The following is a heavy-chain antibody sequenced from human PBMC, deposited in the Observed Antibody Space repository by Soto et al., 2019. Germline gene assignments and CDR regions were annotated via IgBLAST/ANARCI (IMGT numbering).Heavy chain of an antibody. J-gene: IGHJ3*02. CDR2: ISAYNGNT. D-gene: IGHD5-12*01. V-gene: IGHV1-18*01. CDR1: GYTITTYG. Sequence: QVQLVQSGAEVKKPGASVKVSCKASGYTITTYGTTWVRQAPGQGLEWMGWISAYNGNTNYAHSLQGRVTMTTDTSTSTAYMELRSLRSADTAVYYCARDHGITVATITAFDIWGQGTMVTVSS. CDR3: ARDHGITVATITAFDI.